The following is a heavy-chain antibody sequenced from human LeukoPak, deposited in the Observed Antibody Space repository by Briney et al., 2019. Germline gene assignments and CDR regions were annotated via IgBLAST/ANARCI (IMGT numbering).Heavy chain of an antibody. Sequence: ASVKVSCKASGYTFTSYGITWVRQAPGQGFEWMGWISAYNGNTNYAQNLQGRVTMTTDTSTSTAYMELRSLRSDDTAVYYCARDSPVRYFDWSLPEGDHYYGMDVWGKGTTVTVSS. CDR3: ARDSPVRYFDWSLPEGDHYYGMDV. D-gene: IGHD3-9*01. CDR1: GYTFTSYG. CDR2: ISAYNGNT. J-gene: IGHJ6*04. V-gene: IGHV1-18*04.